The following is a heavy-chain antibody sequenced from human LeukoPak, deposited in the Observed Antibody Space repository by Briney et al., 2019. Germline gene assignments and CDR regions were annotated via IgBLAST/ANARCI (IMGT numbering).Heavy chain of an antibody. CDR2: MYYSGST. Sequence: SETLSLTCTVSGGSISSSGYYWGWIRQPPGKGLEWIGSMYYSGSTYYNPSLKSRVTISVDTSKNHFSLKLSSVTAADTAVYYCARLYGNYQNYFDYWGQGTLVTVSS. CDR1: GGSISSSGYY. J-gene: IGHJ4*02. D-gene: IGHD1-7*01. V-gene: IGHV4-39*07. CDR3: ARLYGNYQNYFDY.